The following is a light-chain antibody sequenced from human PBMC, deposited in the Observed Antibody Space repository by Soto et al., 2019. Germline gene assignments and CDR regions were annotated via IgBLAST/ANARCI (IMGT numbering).Light chain of an antibody. J-gene: IGLJ1*01. CDR1: SSDVGGYNY. CDR3: CSYAGDYTFV. V-gene: IGLV2-11*01. Sequence: QSALTQPRSVSGSPGQSVTISCTGTSSDVGGYNYVSWYQQYPGKAPKVMIYDVKTRPSGVPDRFSGYKSGNTASLTISGLQAEDEADYYCCSYAGDYTFVFGTGTKVTVL. CDR2: DVK.